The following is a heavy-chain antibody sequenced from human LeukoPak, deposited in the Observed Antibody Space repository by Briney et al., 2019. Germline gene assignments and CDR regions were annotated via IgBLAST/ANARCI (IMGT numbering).Heavy chain of an antibody. Sequence: PGGSLRLSCAASGFIFSTYAMSWVRQVPGKGLEWVSSITHSADRTYYADSVKGRFTVSRDNSRNTLFLQMNSLRAEDTAIYYRARDPRPGYGGGWYYFDSWGQGTLVTVSS. J-gene: IGHJ4*02. CDR1: GFIFSTYA. V-gene: IGHV3-23*01. D-gene: IGHD6-19*01. CDR3: ARDPRPGYGGGWYYFDS. CDR2: ITHSADRT.